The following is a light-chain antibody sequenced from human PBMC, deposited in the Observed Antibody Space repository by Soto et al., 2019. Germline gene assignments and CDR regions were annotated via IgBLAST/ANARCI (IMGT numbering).Light chain of an antibody. CDR3: QQHSNWPLT. J-gene: IGKJ4*01. V-gene: IGKV3-11*01. CDR1: QSVGSN. Sequence: EIVLIQSPATLSLSPGERATLSCRASQSVGSNLAWYQQNRGQAPRLLIFDASNRATGIPARFSGSGSGTDFTLTISSLEPEDFAVYYCQQHSNWPLTFGGGTKVEIK. CDR2: DAS.